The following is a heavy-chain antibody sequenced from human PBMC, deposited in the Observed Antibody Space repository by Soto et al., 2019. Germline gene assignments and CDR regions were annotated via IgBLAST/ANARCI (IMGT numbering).Heavy chain of an antibody. CDR3: ARADILTGYTLDY. Sequence: SVKVSCKASGYTFTSYAMHWVRQAPGQRLEWMGWINAGNGNTKYSQKFQGRVTITRDTSASTAYMELSSLRSEDTAVYYCARADILTGYTLDYWGQGTLVTVSS. CDR2: INAGNGNT. D-gene: IGHD3-9*01. V-gene: IGHV1-3*01. J-gene: IGHJ4*02. CDR1: GYTFTSYA.